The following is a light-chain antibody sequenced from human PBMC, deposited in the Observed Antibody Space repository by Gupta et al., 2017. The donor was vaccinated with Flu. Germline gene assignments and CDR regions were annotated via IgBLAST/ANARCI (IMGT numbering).Light chain of an antibody. CDR2: YVT. CDR1: SSDVGLSDS. V-gene: IGLV2-14*01. Sequence: HSALTQPASVSGSPGQTSTISCSGTSSDVGLSDSVSWYQQHPAKAPKLIILYVTNRPSGVSSRFSGSKSGNTASLTISGLQAEDETDYYCSSYTSGSTFYVFGTGTKVTVL. J-gene: IGLJ1*01. CDR3: SSYTSGSTFYV.